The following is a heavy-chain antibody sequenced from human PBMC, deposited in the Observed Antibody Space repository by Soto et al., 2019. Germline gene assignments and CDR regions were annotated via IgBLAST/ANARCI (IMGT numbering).Heavy chain of an antibody. V-gene: IGHV3-48*03. Sequence: GGSLRLSCAASGFTFSSYEMNWVRQAPGKGLEWVSYISGSGSTIYYADSVKGRFTISRDNAKNSLYLQMNSLRAEDTAVYYCAILNSGYYYGMDVWGQGTTVTVSS. CDR3: AILNSGYYYGMDV. J-gene: IGHJ6*02. CDR1: GFTFSSYE. CDR2: ISGSGSTI. D-gene: IGHD6-13*01.